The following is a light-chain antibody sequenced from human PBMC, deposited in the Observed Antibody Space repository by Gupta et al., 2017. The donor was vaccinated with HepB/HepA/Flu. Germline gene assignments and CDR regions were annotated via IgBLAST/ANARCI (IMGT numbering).Light chain of an antibody. CDR3: HQYSSSPGT. CDR2: GAS. CDR1: QSVSSNY. Sequence: EIVLTQSPGTLSLSPGERATLSCRASQSVSSNYLAWYQQKPGQAPRLLIYGASSRAIGIPDRFSGSGSGTDFTLTISRLEPEDFAVYYCHQYSSSPGTFGQGTKVEIK. J-gene: IGKJ1*01. V-gene: IGKV3-20*01.